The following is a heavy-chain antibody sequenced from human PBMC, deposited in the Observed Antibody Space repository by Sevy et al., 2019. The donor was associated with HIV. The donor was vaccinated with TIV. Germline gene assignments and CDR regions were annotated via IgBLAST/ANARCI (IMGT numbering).Heavy chain of an antibody. Sequence: GGSLRLSCAATGFTFSNYAMHWVRQAPGKGLEWVAVIWSDGAYQYHGDSVKGRFTISRDNSKNTLYLQMNNVRVEDTAVYYCARGGYYYDNATYYALDSWGQGTLVTVSS. CDR2: IWSDGAYQ. V-gene: IGHV3-33*01. CDR3: ARGGYYYDNATYYALDS. CDR1: GFTFSNYA. D-gene: IGHD3-22*01. J-gene: IGHJ4*02.